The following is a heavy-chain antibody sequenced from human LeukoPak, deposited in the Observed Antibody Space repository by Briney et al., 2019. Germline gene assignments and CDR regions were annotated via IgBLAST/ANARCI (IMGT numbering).Heavy chain of an antibody. V-gene: IGHV4-61*02. CDR3: ARGDGGWFGFGELKSFDP. J-gene: IGHJ5*02. CDR2: IYPSGST. Sequence: SETLSLTCTVSGGSINGGNYYWTWIRQPAGKGLEWIGRIYPSGSTNYNPSLTSRVTISVDTSKNQFSLKLSFVTAADTAVYYCARGDGGWFGFGELKSFDPWGQGTLVTVSS. D-gene: IGHD3-10*01. CDR1: GGSINGGNYY.